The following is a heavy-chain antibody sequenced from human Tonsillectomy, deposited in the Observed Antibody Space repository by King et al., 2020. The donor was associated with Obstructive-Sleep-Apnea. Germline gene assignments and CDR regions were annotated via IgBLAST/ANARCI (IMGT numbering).Heavy chain of an antibody. CDR2: ISSSSSTI. D-gene: IGHD3-16*01. CDR3: ARSVERVFTFLYYYYGMDV. Sequence: VQLVESGGGLVQPGGSLRLSCAASGFTFSSYSMNWVRQAPGKGLEWVSYISSSSSTIYYADSVKGRFTISRDNAKNSLYLQMNSLRAEDTAVYYCARSVERVFTFLYYYYGMDVWGQGTTVTVSS. J-gene: IGHJ6*02. V-gene: IGHV3-48*04. CDR1: GFTFSSYS.